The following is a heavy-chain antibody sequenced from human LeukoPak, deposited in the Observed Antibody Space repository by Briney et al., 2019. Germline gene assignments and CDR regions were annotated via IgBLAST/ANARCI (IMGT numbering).Heavy chain of an antibody. J-gene: IGHJ4*02. CDR2: IKQDGSEK. CDR1: GFTFSSYW. CDR3: ARDGRAIFGVVIISPPPFDY. V-gene: IGHV3-7*01. Sequence: PGGSLRLSCAASGFTFSSYWMSWVRQAPGKGLEWVANIKQDGSEKYYVDSVKGRFTTSRDNAKNSLYLQMNSLRAEDTAVYYCARDGRAIFGVVIISPPPFDYWGQGTLVTVSS. D-gene: IGHD3-3*01.